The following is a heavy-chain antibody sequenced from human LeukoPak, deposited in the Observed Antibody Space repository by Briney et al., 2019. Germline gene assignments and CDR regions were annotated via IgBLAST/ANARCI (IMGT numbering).Heavy chain of an antibody. D-gene: IGHD6-13*01. CDR3: ARDRSGTEHFDY. V-gene: IGHV3-30*04. CDR1: GFTFSSYA. J-gene: IGHJ4*01. CDR2: ISYDGSNK. Sequence: HSGGSLRLSCAASGFTFSSYAMHWVRQAPGKGLEWVAVISYDGSNKYYADSVKGRFTISRDNSKNTLYLQMNSLRAEDTAVYYCARDRSGTEHFDYWGHGTLVTVSS.